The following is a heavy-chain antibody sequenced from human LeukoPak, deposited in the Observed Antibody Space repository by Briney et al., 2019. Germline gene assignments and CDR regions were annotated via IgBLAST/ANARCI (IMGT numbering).Heavy chain of an antibody. J-gene: IGHJ6*02. CDR2: IKNEGEGGTT. Sequence: PGGSLRLSCVASGFTFSHAWMNWVRQAPGKGLEWVGRIKNEGEGGTTDYAAPVKGRFTISRDDSKNTVYLEMNRLGTEDTAVYYCVADPANCCYALDVWGRGTTVIVSS. V-gene: IGHV3-15*01. CDR3: VADPANCCYALDV. CDR1: GFTFSHAW.